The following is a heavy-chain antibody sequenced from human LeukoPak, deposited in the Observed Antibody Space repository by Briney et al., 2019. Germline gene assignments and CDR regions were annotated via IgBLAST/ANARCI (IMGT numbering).Heavy chain of an antibody. CDR3: ARVSAVWTRTITMMDANWYFDL. J-gene: IGHJ2*01. CDR1: GGTFSSYA. CDR2: IIPILGIA. V-gene: IGHV1-69*04. Sequence: GASVKVSCKASGGTFSSYAISWVRQAPGQGLEWMGRIIPILGIANYAQKFRGRVTITADKSTSTAYMELSSLRSEDTAVYYCARVSAVWTRTITMMDANWYFDLWGRGTLVTVSS. D-gene: IGHD3-22*01.